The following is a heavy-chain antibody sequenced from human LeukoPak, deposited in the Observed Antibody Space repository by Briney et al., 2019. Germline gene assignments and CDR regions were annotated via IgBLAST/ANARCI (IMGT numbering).Heavy chain of an antibody. J-gene: IGHJ4*02. CDR3: AREEPYKYTSGWYGGNYFDY. CDR2: IYYSGST. D-gene: IGHD6-19*01. Sequence: PSETLSLTCTVSGGSISSYYWSWIRQPPGKGLEWIGYIYYSGSTTYNPSLKSRVTISVDTSKNQFSLNMYSVTAADTAVYYCAREEPYKYTSGWYGGNYFDYWGQGTLVTVSS. CDR1: GGSISSYY. V-gene: IGHV4-59*12.